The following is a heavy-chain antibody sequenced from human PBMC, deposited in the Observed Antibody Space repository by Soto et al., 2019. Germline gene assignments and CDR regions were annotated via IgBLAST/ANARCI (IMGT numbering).Heavy chain of an antibody. CDR2: MTRDGIYK. J-gene: IGHJ3*02. Sequence: QLQLVESGGGVVQPGRSLRLSCAASGFTFSRYVMNWVRQAPGKGLEWVAVMTRDGIYKYYADSVKGRFTISRDNPKNTLYLQMNSLSVEDTAVYYCAKQQCALDIWGQGTMVTVSS. D-gene: IGHD6-13*01. V-gene: IGHV3-30*18. CDR3: AKQQCALDI. CDR1: GFTFSRYV.